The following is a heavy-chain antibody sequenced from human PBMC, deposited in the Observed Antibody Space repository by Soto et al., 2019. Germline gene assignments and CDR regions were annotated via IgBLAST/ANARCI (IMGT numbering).Heavy chain of an antibody. Sequence: QVQLVQSGAEMKKPGSSVKVSCQSSGGTFNTYAMNWVRQAPGQGPEWMGDISPMFGAANYAPKFQGRVTITAEESTGTSYMQLSSVASEDTALYFCAREVQVHTPAFVYWGQGTLVTVSS. CDR3: AREVQVHTPAFVY. CDR2: ISPMFGAA. V-gene: IGHV1-69*01. D-gene: IGHD3-10*01. CDR1: GGTFNTYA. J-gene: IGHJ4*02.